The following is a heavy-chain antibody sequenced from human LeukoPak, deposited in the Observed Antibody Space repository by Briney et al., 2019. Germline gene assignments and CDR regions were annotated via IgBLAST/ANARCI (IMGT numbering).Heavy chain of an antibody. J-gene: IGHJ4*02. CDR3: ARNGDYVFDY. D-gene: IGHD4-17*01. V-gene: IGHV3-53*01. Sequence: GGSLRLSCAASGFTFSRYSINWVRQAPGKGLEWVSVIYSGGSTYYADSVKGRFTISRDNSKNTLYLQMNSLRAEDTAVYYCARNGDYVFDYWGQGTLVTVSS. CDR2: IYSGGST. CDR1: GFTFSRYS.